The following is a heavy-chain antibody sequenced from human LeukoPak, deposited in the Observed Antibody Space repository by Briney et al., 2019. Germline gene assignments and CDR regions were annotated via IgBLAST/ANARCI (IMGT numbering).Heavy chain of an antibody. Sequence: GGSLRLSCAASRFTFGHYGMHWVRQAPGNGLGWVAFINFDGSNKYYAGSVKGRFSISRDNSKNTLYLQMNSLTPDDTAVYYSAKDTALGYCDYWGQGTLVTVSS. CDR1: RFTFGHYG. V-gene: IGHV3-30*02. CDR2: INFDGSNK. CDR3: AKDTALGYCDY. J-gene: IGHJ4*02. D-gene: IGHD3-16*01.